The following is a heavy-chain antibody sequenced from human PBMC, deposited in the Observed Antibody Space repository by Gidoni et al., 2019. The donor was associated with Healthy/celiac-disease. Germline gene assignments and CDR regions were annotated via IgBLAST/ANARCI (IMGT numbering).Heavy chain of an antibody. Sequence: EVQLVESGGGLVQPGGSLRLSCAASGSPLSSYEMNWVRQAPGKGLGWVSYISSSGSTIYYADSVKGRFTISRDNAKNSLYLQMNSLRAEDTAVYYCAGILTGYSDYYFDYWGQGTLVTVSS. CDR3: AGILTGYSDYYFDY. D-gene: IGHD3-9*01. V-gene: IGHV3-48*03. J-gene: IGHJ4*02. CDR2: ISSSGSTI. CDR1: GSPLSSYE.